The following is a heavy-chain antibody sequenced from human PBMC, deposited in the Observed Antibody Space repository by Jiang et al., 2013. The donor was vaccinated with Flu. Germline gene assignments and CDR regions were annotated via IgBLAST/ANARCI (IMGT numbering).Heavy chain of an antibody. Sequence: WNWIRQSPSRGLEWLGRTYYRSKWYNDYAVSVKSRITINADTSKNQFSLQLNSVTPEDTAVYYCTRVESASYLDYWGQGTLVTVSS. J-gene: IGHJ4*02. CDR2: TYYRSKWYN. V-gene: IGHV6-1*01. CDR3: TRVESASYLDY. D-gene: IGHD5-24*01.